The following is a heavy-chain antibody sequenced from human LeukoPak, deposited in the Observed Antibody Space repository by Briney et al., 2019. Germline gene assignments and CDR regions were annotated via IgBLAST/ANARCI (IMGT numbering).Heavy chain of an antibody. CDR1: GFTFSSYA. J-gene: IGHJ4*02. Sequence: PGGSLRLSCAASGFTFSSYAMIWVRQAPGKGLEWVSAISGSGGSTYYADAVKGRFTISRDNSKNTLYLQMNSLRAEDTAVYYCAKVPINGIAVAPTDYWGQGTLVTVSS. CDR3: AKVPINGIAVAPTDY. D-gene: IGHD6-19*01. V-gene: IGHV3-23*01. CDR2: ISGSGGST.